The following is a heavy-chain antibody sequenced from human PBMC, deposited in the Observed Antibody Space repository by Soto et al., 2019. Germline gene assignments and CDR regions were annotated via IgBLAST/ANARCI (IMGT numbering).Heavy chain of an antibody. CDR2: TSGSGGST. J-gene: IGHJ4*02. Sequence: GGSLRLSCSASGLPFSNYAMGWVRQAPGKGLEWVSSTSGSGGSTYYADSVKGRFTISRDNSKNTLYLQMNSLRAEDTAVYYCAKETRLASDYYDSSGYYSILEYWGQGTLVTVSS. CDR3: AKETRLASDYYDSSGYYSILEY. CDR1: GLPFSNYA. D-gene: IGHD3-22*01. V-gene: IGHV3-23*01.